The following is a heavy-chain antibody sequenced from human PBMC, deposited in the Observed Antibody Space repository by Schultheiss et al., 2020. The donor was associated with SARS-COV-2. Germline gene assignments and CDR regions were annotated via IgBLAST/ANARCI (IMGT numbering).Heavy chain of an antibody. CDR3: ARAWDY. J-gene: IGHJ4*02. V-gene: IGHV1-18*01. CDR2: ISAYNGNT. Sequence: ASVKVSCKASGYTFTSYGISWVRQAPGQGLEWMGWISAYNGNTNYAQKFQGRVTITADESTSTAYMELSSLRSEDTAVYYCARAWDYWGQGTLVTVSS. CDR1: GYTFTSYG.